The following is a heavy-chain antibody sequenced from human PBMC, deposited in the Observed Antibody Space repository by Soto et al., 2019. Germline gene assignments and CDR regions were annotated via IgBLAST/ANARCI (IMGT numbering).Heavy chain of an antibody. D-gene: IGHD2-15*01. CDR1: GFSLSTSGVG. CDR3: AHRLETGILCSGSCRGAFDV. V-gene: IGHV2-5*02. Sequence: QITLKESGPTLVKPTQTLTLPCTFPGFSLSTSGVGVVWIRQPPGKALEWLALIYWDNDQRYSPSLRSRLTIATDTSKNQVVLTMTNMDPVDTATYFCAHRLETGILCSGSCRGAFDVWGQETMLTVSS. J-gene: IGHJ3*01. CDR2: IYWDNDQ.